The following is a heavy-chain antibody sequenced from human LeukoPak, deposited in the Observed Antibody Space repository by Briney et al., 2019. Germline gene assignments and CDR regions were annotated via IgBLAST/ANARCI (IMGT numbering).Heavy chain of an antibody. CDR1: GFTFSSYP. CDR3: ARESGWGLPHAFDF. V-gene: IGHV3-30-3*01. D-gene: IGHD3-3*01. CDR2: ISGDGSKI. Sequence: AGGSLRLSCAASGFTFSSYPLHWVRQAPGKGLEWVTLISGDGSKIYYADSVKGRFTISRDNSKNTLYLQMNSLRTEDTAVYYCARESGWGLPHAFDFWGQGTMVTVSS. J-gene: IGHJ3*01.